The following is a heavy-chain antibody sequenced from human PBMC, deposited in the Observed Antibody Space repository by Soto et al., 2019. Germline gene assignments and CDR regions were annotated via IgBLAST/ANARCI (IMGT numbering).Heavy chain of an antibody. D-gene: IGHD2-8*01. CDR2: TSYDGVVK. Sequence: QVHLVESGGGVVQPGMSLRLSCAASGFTFSSHGMQWVRQAPGKGLEWVAVTSYDGVVKIYGDSVKGRFTISKDNSNNMLYLQMNSLSADDTAFYYCATSSSSGGSIGRFPNVWGQGTLVTVSS. CDR1: GFTFSSHG. V-gene: IGHV3-30*03. J-gene: IGHJ4*02. CDR3: ATSSSSGGSIGRFPNV.